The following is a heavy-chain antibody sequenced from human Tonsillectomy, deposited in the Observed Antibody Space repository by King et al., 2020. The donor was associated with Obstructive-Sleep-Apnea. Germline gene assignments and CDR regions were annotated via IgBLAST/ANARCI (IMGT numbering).Heavy chain of an antibody. Sequence: QLQESGPGLVKPSETLSLTCTVSGGSISSTSYYWGWIRQPPGKGLEWIGSSYYSGRTYYNPSLKSRVTISVATSKNPFSLQRSSVTAADTAVYYCARLLIGGDWFDPWGQGTLVTVSS. J-gene: IGHJ5*02. D-gene: IGHD3-16*01. CDR1: GGSISSTSYY. V-gene: IGHV4-39*01. CDR3: ARLLIGGDWFDP. CDR2: SYYSGRT.